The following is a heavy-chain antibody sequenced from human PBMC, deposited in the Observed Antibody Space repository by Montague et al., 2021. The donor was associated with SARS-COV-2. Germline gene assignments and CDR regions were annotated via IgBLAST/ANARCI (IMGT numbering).Heavy chain of an antibody. Sequence: CAISGDSVSSNSVAWSWLRQSPSRGLGWLGRTYYRSKWYSDYAPSVRGRLTVNPDASQNEFSLELNYVTPEDTAVYYCVRYSGWFYFDFWGQGTLVTVSS. V-gene: IGHV6-1*01. CDR3: VRYSGWFYFDF. D-gene: IGHD6-19*01. J-gene: IGHJ4*02. CDR1: GDSVSSNSVA. CDR2: TYYRSKWYS.